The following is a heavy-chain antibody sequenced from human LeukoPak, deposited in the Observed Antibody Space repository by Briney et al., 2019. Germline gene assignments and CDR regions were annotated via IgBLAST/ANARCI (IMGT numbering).Heavy chain of an antibody. J-gene: IGHJ4*02. V-gene: IGHV3-7*03. D-gene: IGHD3/OR15-3a*01. CDR2: IKQDGSEK. Sequence: PGGSLRLSCAASGFTFSSYAMSWVRQAPGKGLEWVANIKQDGSEKYYVDSVKGRLTISRDNAKNSLYLQMNSLRAEDTAVYFCARGCPLDWNYFDYWGQGTLVTVSS. CDR3: ARGCPLDWNYFDY. CDR1: GFTFSSYA.